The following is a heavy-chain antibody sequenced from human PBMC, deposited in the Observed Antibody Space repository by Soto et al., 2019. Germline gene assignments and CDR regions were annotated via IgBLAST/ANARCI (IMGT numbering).Heavy chain of an antibody. CDR1: GFTFSNAW. Sequence: SGGGLVKPGGSLRLSCAASGFTFSNAWMSWVRQAPGKGLEWVGRIKSKTDGGTTDYAAPVKGRFTISRDDSKNTLYLQMNSLKTEDTAVYYCTTPQIYSSSWLGFDYWGQGTLVTVSS. CDR3: TTPQIYSSSWLGFDY. V-gene: IGHV3-15*01. D-gene: IGHD6-13*01. J-gene: IGHJ4*02. CDR2: IKSKTDGGTT.